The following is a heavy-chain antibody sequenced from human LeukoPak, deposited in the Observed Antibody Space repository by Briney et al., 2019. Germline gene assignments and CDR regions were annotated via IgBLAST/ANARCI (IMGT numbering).Heavy chain of an antibody. CDR3: ARVRYYYDSSAYPYYFDY. D-gene: IGHD3-22*01. CDR1: GYTFTSYY. V-gene: IGHV1-46*01. Sequence: ASVKVSCKASGYTFTSYYMHWVRQAPAQGLEWMGIINPSGGSTSYAQKFQGRVTMTRDTSTSTVYMEMSSLRSEDTAVYYCARVRYYYDSSAYPYYFDYWGQGTLVTVSS. J-gene: IGHJ4*02. CDR2: INPSGGST.